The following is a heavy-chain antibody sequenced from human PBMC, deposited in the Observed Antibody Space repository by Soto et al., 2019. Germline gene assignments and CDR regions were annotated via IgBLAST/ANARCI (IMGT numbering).Heavy chain of an antibody. Sequence: LRLSCAASGFTFYSYAMSWVRQAPGKGLEWVSTIGSVGGDTYYADSVKGRFTISRDDSKNTLLLQMNSLRAEDTAVYYCVKDRMAYNSVWDPFDIWGQGTMVTGS. CDR1: GFTFYSYA. CDR2: IGSVGGDT. D-gene: IGHD1-20*01. CDR3: VKDRMAYNSVWDPFDI. V-gene: IGHV3-23*01. J-gene: IGHJ3*02.